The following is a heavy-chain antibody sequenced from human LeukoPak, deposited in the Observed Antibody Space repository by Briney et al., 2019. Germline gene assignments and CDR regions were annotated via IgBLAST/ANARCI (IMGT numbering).Heavy chain of an antibody. Sequence: GGSLRLSCAASGFTFSSYGMHWVRQAPGKGLEWVAVIWYDGSNKYYADSVKGRFTISRDNAKNSLYLQMNSLRAEDTAVYYCARDPSGDYYDSSGYQTIWGQGTLVTVSS. J-gene: IGHJ4*02. V-gene: IGHV3-33*01. CDR2: IWYDGSNK. D-gene: IGHD3-22*01. CDR1: GFTFSSYG. CDR3: ARDPSGDYYDSSGYQTI.